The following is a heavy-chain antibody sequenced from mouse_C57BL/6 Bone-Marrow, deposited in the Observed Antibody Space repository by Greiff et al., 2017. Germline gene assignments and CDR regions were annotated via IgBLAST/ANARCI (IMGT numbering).Heavy chain of an antibody. J-gene: IGHJ4*01. CDR2: IDPSDSYT. D-gene: IGHD2-3*01. Sequence: QVQLQQPGAELVMPGASVKLSCTASGFTFTSYWMHWVKQRPGQGLEWIGEIDPSDSYTNYNQKFKGKSTLTVDKSSSTAYMQLSSLTSEDSAVYYCARNDGYPHYYAMDYWGQGTSVTVSS. V-gene: IGHV1-69*01. CDR1: GFTFTSYW. CDR3: ARNDGYPHYYAMDY.